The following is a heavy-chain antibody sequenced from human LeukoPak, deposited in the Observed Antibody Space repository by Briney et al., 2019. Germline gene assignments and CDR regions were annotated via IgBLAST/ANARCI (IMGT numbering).Heavy chain of an antibody. CDR2: IYYCGST. CDR1: GGSISTYY. V-gene: IGHV4-59*01. D-gene: IGHD3-22*01. CDR3: ARSFSPNYYDLLDY. J-gene: IGHJ4*02. Sequence: SETLSLTCTVSGGSISTYYWSWIRQPPGKGLEWIGYIYYCGSTNYNPSLKSRVTISLDTSKNQFSLKLNSVTAADTAMYYCARSFSPNYYDLLDYWGQGTLVTVSS.